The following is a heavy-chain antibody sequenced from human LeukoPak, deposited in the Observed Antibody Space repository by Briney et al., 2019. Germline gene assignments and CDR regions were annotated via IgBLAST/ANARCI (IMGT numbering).Heavy chain of an antibody. CDR2: ISYDGSNK. J-gene: IGHJ5*02. CDR3: ARDSRITIFGVVIDSWFDP. V-gene: IGHV3-30-3*01. CDR1: GFTFSSYA. Sequence: HPGRSLRLSCAASGFTFSSYAMHWVRQAPGKGLEWVAVISYDGSNKYYADSVKGRFTISRDNSKNTLYLQMNSLRAEDTAVYYCARDSRITIFGVVIDSWFDPWGQGTLVTVSS. D-gene: IGHD3-3*01.